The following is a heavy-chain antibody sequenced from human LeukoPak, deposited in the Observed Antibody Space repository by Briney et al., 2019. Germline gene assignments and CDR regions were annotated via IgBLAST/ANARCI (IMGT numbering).Heavy chain of an antibody. CDR3: ARGPMSWWYGDPDAFDI. CDR1: GGSISSYY. Sequence: PSETLSLTCTVSGGSISSYYWSWIRQPAGKGLEWIGRIYTSGSTNYNPSLKSRVTMSVDTSKNQFSLKLSSVTAADTAVYYCARGPMSWWYGDPDAFDIWGQGTMVTVSS. V-gene: IGHV4-4*07. D-gene: IGHD2-15*01. CDR2: IYTSGST. J-gene: IGHJ3*02.